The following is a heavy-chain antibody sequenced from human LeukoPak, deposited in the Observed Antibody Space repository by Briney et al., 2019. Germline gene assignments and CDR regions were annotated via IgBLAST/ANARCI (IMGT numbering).Heavy chain of an antibody. V-gene: IGHV3-7*05. CDR2: IKDDGGER. Sequence: PGGSLRLSCAASGFTFSRYWKSWVRQTPEKGLEWVANIKDDGGERYYVDSVKGRFTVSRDNAKNSLYLQMNSLRAEDTAVYYCVTYRNYDSSRSEPRLDYWGQGTLVTVSS. CDR1: GFTFSRYW. J-gene: IGHJ4*02. D-gene: IGHD3-22*01. CDR3: VTYRNYDSSRSEPRLDY.